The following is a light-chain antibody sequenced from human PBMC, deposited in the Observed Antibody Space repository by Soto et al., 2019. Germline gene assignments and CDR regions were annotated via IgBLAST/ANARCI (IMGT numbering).Light chain of an antibody. J-gene: IGLJ1*01. V-gene: IGLV2-14*01. CDR2: DVS. Sequence: QSALTQPASVSGSPGQSITISCTGTSSDVGGYNYVSWYQQHPGKAPKLMIYDVSNRPSGVSNRFSGSKSGNTASLTISGLQAEDEADDYCSSYTSTPTVFGTGTKVTVL. CDR3: SSYTSTPTV. CDR1: SSDVGGYNY.